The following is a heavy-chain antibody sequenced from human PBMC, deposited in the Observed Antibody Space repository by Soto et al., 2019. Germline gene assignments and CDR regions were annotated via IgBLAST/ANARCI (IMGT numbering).Heavy chain of an antibody. CDR2: IYNGGTT. Sequence: QVQLQESGPGLVKPSQTLSLNCTVSGGSINTVNYYWSWSRQSPDKGLEWIGHIYNGGTTYNNPSLTSRVTLSVDTTNHKFTLNLSSVSAADKAVYYCARRPSGDKVDYWGQGTLDTVSS. D-gene: IGHD7-27*01. CDR3: ARRPSGDKVDY. V-gene: IGHV4-30-4*01. J-gene: IGHJ4*02. CDR1: GGSINTVNYY.